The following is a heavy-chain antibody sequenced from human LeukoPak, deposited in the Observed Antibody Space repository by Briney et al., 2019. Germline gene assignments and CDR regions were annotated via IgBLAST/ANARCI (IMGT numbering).Heavy chain of an antibody. D-gene: IGHD2-21*02. CDR1: GYTFTSYG. CDR3: ARDLAYCGGDCQRGNWFDP. J-gene: IGHJ5*02. Sequence: ASVKVSCKASGYTFTSYGTSWVRQAPGQGLEWMGWISAYNGNTNYAQKLQGRVTMTTDTSTSTAYMELRSLRSDDTAVYYCARDLAYCGGDCQRGNWFDPWGQGTLVTVSS. CDR2: ISAYNGNT. V-gene: IGHV1-18*01.